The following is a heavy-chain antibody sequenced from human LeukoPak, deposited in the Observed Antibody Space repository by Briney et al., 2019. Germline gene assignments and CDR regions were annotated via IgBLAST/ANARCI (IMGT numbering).Heavy chain of an antibody. D-gene: IGHD1-14*01. CDR3: AREPGPGYFDY. Sequence: TGGPLRLSCAASGFTFSSYWMSWVRQAPGKGLEWVANIKQDGSEKYYVDSVKGRFTISRDNAKNSLYLQMNSLRAEDTAVYYCAREPGPGYFDYWGQGTLVTVSS. CDR2: IKQDGSEK. J-gene: IGHJ4*02. V-gene: IGHV3-7*01. CDR1: GFTFSSYW.